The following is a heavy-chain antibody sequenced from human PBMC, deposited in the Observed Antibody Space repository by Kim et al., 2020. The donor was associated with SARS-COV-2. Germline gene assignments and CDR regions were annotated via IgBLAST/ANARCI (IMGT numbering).Heavy chain of an antibody. CDR3: AGDAFDI. Sequence: GGSLRLSCAASGFTFTSYWMTWVRQAPGKGLEWVANIKPDGSEEYYLDSVKGRFTISRDNANNSLYLEMNSLRAEDTAVYYCAGDAFDILGQGTMVTVSS. V-gene: IGHV3-7*01. CDR1: GFTFTSYW. J-gene: IGHJ3*02. CDR2: IKPDGSEE.